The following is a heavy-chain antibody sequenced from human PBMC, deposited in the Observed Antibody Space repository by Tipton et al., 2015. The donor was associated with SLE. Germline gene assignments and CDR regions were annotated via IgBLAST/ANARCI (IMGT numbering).Heavy chain of an antibody. D-gene: IGHD6-19*01. CDR1: GYIFTNYD. V-gene: IGHV7-4-1*02. Sequence: QAQLVQSGSELRQPGASVKVSCKASGYIFTNYDMNWVRQAPGQGLEWMGCINTSTGKATYAQAFTGRFVLSLDTSVSTANLQISNLKAEDTAVYYCARVWGFGWSPDGMAVWGHGTTVIVSS. J-gene: IGHJ6*02. CDR3: ARVWGFGWSPDGMAV. CDR2: INTSTGKA.